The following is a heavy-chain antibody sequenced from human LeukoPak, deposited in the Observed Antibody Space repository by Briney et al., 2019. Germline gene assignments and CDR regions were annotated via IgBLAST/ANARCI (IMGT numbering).Heavy chain of an antibody. V-gene: IGHV3-30*18. Sequence: GGSLRLSCAASGFTFSSYGMHWVRQAPGKGLEWVAVILYDGSNKYYADSVKGRFTISRDNSKNTLYLQMNSLRAEDTAVYYCAKAGDDYPFDYWGQGTLVTVSS. CDR2: ILYDGSNK. D-gene: IGHD2-21*02. CDR1: GFTFSSYG. J-gene: IGHJ4*02. CDR3: AKAGDDYPFDY.